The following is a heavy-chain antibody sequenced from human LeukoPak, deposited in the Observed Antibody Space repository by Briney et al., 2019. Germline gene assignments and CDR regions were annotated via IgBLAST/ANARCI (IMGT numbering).Heavy chain of an antibody. CDR1: GGSFSEYY. V-gene: IGHV4-34*01. D-gene: IGHD2-2*01. CDR3: ARVPTGRNVVAAAARMGWNGAFDI. J-gene: IGHJ3*02. CDR2: ISQSGSI. Sequence: SETLSPTCAVYGGSFSEYYWSWIRQSPGKGLEWIAEISQSGSINYNPSLKSRVTISVDASKKQFSLKMSSVTAADTAMYYCARVPTGRNVVAAAARMGWNGAFDIWGQGTMVTVSS.